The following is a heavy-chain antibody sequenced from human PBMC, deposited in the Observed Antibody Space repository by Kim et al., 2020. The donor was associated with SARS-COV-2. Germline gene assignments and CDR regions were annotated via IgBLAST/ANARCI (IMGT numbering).Heavy chain of an antibody. D-gene: IGHD6-19*01. CDR2: ISSSGSTI. V-gene: IGHV3-48*03. CDR1: GFTFSSYE. CDR3: ARAARRARSGWFIPSNYYVMDV. J-gene: IGHJ6*02. Sequence: GGSLRLSCAASGFTFSSYEMNWVRQAPGKGLEWVSYISSSGSTIYYADSVKGRFTISRDNAKNSLYLQMNSLRAEDTAVYYCARAARRARSGWFIPSNYYVMDVWGQGTRVPVPS.